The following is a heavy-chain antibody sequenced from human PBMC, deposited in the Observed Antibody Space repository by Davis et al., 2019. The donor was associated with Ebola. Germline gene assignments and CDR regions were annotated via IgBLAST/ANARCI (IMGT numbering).Heavy chain of an antibody. CDR2: INSDGSST. J-gene: IGHJ4*02. D-gene: IGHD3-3*01. CDR1: GFTFSSYW. Sequence: HTGGSLRLSCAASGFTFSSYWMHWVRQAPGKGLVWVSRINSDGSSTSYADSVKGRFTISRDNSKNTVYLQMNSLRADDTAVYYCAGGDFWSGQLDYWGQGTLVTVSS. CDR3: AGGDFWSGQLDY. V-gene: IGHV3-74*01.